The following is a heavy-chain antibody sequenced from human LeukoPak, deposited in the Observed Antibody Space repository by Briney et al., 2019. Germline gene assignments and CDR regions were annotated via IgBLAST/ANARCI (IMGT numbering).Heavy chain of an antibody. CDR1: GFSVSSTY. CDR3: VRDKGVGRTERSDS. CDR2: ILDNGIT. Sequence: PGGTLRLSCAVSGFSVSSTYMTWVRQAPGKGLQWVSVILDNGITTYADSVKGRFSISRDNSKNTVYLQMNSLSVDDTAVYYCVRDKGVGRTERSDSWGPGTLVTVSS. D-gene: IGHD1-26*01. J-gene: IGHJ4*02. V-gene: IGHV3-53*01.